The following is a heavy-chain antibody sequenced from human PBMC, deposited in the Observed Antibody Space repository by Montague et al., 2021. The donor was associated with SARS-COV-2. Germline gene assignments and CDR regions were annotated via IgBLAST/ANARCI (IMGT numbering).Heavy chain of an antibody. D-gene: IGHD3-3*01. Sequence: SLRLSCAASGFTFSSYAMHWVRQAPGKGLEWVAVISYDGSNKYCADSVKGRFTISRDNSKNTLYLQMNSLRAEDTAVYYCARDGEYYDFWSGYSRPVNDYYYYSYMDVWGKGTMVTVSS. V-gene: IGHV3-30*04. CDR3: ARDGEYYDFWSGYSRPVNDYYYYSYMDV. CDR1: GFTFSSYA. J-gene: IGHJ6*03. CDR2: ISYDGSNK.